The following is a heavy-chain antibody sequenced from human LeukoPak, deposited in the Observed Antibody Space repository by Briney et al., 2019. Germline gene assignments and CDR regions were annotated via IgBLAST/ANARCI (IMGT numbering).Heavy chain of an antibody. D-gene: IGHD3-22*01. CDR1: GFTFSSYG. CDR2: IWYDGSKK. J-gene: IGHJ3*02. V-gene: IGHV3-33*06. Sequence: GRSLRLSCAASGFTFSSYGMHWVRQAPGKGLEWVAAIWYDGSKKYYADSVKGRSTISRDNSKNTLYLQMNSLRAEDTAVYYCAKPHYYDSSGSYIAGAFDIWGQGTMVTVSS. CDR3: AKPHYYDSSGSYIAGAFDI.